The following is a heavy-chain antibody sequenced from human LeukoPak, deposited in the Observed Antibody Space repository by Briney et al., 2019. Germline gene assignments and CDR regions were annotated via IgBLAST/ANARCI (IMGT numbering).Heavy chain of an antibody. CDR2: IGSGGSTI. J-gene: IGHJ4*02. D-gene: IGHD4-17*01. V-gene: IGHV3-11*01. CDR1: GFSSSDYY. CDR3: ARGDFGDFDDKSHDF. Sequence: PGGSLRLSCAASGFSSSDYYMSWIRQTPGKGLEWTSYIGSGGSTISYADSVKGRFTISRDNTNNSLHLHMSSLTVEDTAVYYCARGDFGDFDDKSHDFWGQGTLVTVSS.